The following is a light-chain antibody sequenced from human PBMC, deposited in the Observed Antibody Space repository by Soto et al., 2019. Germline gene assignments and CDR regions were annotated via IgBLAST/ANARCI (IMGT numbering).Light chain of an antibody. J-gene: IGLJ1*01. CDR1: SGHSSYA. V-gene: IGLV4-69*01. CDR2: VNSDGSH. CDR3: QTWGV. Sequence: QSVLTQSPSASASLGASVKLTCTLSSGHSSYAIAWHQQQPEKGPRYLMKVNSDGSHNKGDGIPDRFSGSSSGAERYLTISSLQSEDEADYYCQTWGVFGTGTKVTVL.